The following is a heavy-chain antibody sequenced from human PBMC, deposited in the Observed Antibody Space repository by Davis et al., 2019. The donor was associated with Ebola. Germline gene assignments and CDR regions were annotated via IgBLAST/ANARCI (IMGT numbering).Heavy chain of an antibody. CDR2: IYYSGST. Sequence: SETLSLTCTVSGGSISSGGYYWGWIRQPPGKGLEWIGSIYYSGSTYYNPSLKSRVTISVDTSKNQFSLKLSSVTAADTAVYYCARAGGFLEWLYFDYWGQGTLVTVSS. CDR3: ARAGGFLEWLYFDY. CDR1: GGSISSGGYY. J-gene: IGHJ4*02. D-gene: IGHD3-3*01. V-gene: IGHV4-39*01.